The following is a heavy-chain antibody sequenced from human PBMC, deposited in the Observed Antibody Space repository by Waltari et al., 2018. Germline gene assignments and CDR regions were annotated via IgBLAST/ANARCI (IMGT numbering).Heavy chain of an antibody. CDR3: ARDYCDRTNCHGMDV. CDR2: ISYNERNI. Sequence: QVQLVESGGGVVQPGRSLRLSCTASEFTFSSYAMHWVRQAPGKGLGWVAAISYNERNISYVDSMTGRFTISRDNSKKMLYLQMNSLIIEDTAVYYCARDYCDRTNCHGMDVWGQGTTVTVSS. D-gene: IGHD3-22*01. J-gene: IGHJ6*02. V-gene: IGHV3-30*04. CDR1: EFTFSSYA.